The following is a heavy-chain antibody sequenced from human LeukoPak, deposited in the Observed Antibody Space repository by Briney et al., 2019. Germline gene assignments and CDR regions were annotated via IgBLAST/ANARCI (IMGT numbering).Heavy chain of an antibody. D-gene: IGHD6-19*01. J-gene: IGHJ4*02. CDR2: IAGSGAGK. CDR3: ARDPPLYSSGFFDY. CDR1: GFTFSNYG. V-gene: IGHV3-23*01. Sequence: PGGSLRLSCAASGFTFSNYGMSWVRQAPGKGLEWVSTIAGSGAGKYYADSVKGRFTISRDNSKNTLYLQMNSLRAEDTAVYYCARDPPLYSSGFFDYWGQGTLVTVSS.